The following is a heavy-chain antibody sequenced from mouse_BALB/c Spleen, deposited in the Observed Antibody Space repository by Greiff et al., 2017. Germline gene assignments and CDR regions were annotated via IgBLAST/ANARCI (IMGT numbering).Heavy chain of an antibody. D-gene: IGHD1-2*01. CDR2: IWSGGST. V-gene: IGHV2-2*02. J-gene: IGHJ4*01. CDR1: GFSLTSYG. Sequence: QVQLKESGPGLVQPSQSLSITCTVSGFSLTSYGVHWVRQSPGKGLEWLGVIWSGGSTDYNAAFISRLSISKDNSKSQVFFKMNSLQANDTAIYYCARKKGFITTATGYAMDYWGQGTSVTVSS. CDR3: ARKKGFITTATGYAMDY.